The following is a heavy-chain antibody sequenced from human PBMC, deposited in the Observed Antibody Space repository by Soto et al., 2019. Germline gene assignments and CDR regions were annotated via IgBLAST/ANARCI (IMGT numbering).Heavy chain of an antibody. V-gene: IGHV4-31*03. J-gene: IGHJ6*02. Sequence: PSETLSLTCTVSGGSISSGGYYWSWIRQHPGKGLEWIGYIHYSGSTYYNPSLKSRVSISVDTSKKQFSLELRSLTAADTAVYYCARVDYRVPGGRRAHYYYGMDVWGQGTTVTVSS. D-gene: IGHD4-17*01. CDR2: IHYSGST. CDR1: GGSISSGGYY. CDR3: ARVDYRVPGGRRAHYYYGMDV.